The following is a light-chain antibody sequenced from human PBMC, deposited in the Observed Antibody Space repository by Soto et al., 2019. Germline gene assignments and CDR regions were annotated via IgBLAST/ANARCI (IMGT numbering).Light chain of an antibody. V-gene: IGKV3-15*01. Sequence: EIVMTQSPVTLSVSPGERATLSCRASQSVSNNLAWYQQKPGQAPRLLIYGVPTRATGIPARFSGSGSGTEFTLTISSLQSEDFAVYYCQQYKNFITFGQGTRLELK. CDR1: QSVSNN. J-gene: IGKJ5*01. CDR2: GVP. CDR3: QQYKNFIT.